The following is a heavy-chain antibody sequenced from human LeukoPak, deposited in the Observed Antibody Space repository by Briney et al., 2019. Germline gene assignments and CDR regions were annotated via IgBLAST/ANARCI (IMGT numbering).Heavy chain of an antibody. CDR1: GGSFSGYY. D-gene: IGHD6-13*01. V-gene: IGHV4-34*01. CDR2: INHSGST. Sequence: SETLSLTCAVYGGSFSGYYWSWIRQPPGKGLEWIGEINHSGSTNYNPSLKSRVTISVDTSKNQLSLKLSSVTAADTAVYYCARESGQQLVSYYFDYWGQGTLVTVSS. CDR3: ARESGQQLVSYYFDY. J-gene: IGHJ4*02.